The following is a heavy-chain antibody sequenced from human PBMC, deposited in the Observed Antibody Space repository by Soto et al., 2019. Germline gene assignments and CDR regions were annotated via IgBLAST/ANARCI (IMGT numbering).Heavy chain of an antibody. CDR3: AYGDSRGPFDS. CDR2: IYNSGST. Sequence: LSLTCTVSGGSISSYYWSWIRQPPGKGLEWIGHIYNSGSTNYNPSLKSRVTISVDTSKNQFSLKLSSVTAADTAVYYCAYGDSRGPFDSWGQGTLVTVSS. D-gene: IGHD4-17*01. J-gene: IGHJ4*02. V-gene: IGHV4-59*01. CDR1: GGSISSYY.